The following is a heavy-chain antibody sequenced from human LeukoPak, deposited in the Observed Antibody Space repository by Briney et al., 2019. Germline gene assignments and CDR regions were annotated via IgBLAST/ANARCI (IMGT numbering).Heavy chain of an antibody. V-gene: IGHV3-7*01. Sequence: QTGGSLRLSCAASGFTFSGFSMSWVRQSPTKGLEWVANIKQDGSERYYVDSVKGRFTISRDNAKNSLPLQTNNLRVEATAVYYCARAGSHWHYVYWGQGTVVTVSS. CDR2: IKQDGSER. J-gene: IGHJ4*02. CDR3: ARAGSHWHYVY. CDR1: GFTFSGFS. D-gene: IGHD3-10*01.